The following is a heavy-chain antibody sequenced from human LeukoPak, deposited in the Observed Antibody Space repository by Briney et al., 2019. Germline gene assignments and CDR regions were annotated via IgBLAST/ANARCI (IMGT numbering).Heavy chain of an antibody. J-gene: IGHJ5*02. V-gene: IGHV1-18*04. D-gene: IGHD3-9*01. CDR1: GYTFTSYY. Sequence: ASVKVSCKASGYTFTSYYMHWVRQAPGQGLEWMGWISAYNGNTNYAQKLQGRVTMTTDTSTSTAYMELRSLRSDDTAVYYCARDILTGSYNWFDPWGQGTLVTVSS. CDR2: ISAYNGNT. CDR3: ARDILTGSYNWFDP.